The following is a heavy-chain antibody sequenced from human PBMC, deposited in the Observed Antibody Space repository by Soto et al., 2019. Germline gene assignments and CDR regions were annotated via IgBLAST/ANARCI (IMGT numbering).Heavy chain of an antibody. CDR1: GDSISSSSSYY. D-gene: IGHD3-3*01. CDR3: ARQYITVLGVINFKLALDYFDL. V-gene: IGHV4-39*01. Sequence: LSLTCTVSGDSISSSSSYYWGWIRQPPGKGLEGIGSIYYSGTTYYTPSLKSRASIYGDTPVAQFFLRLSSVTAADTAVYYCARQYITVLGVINFKLALDYFDLWGQGDLVTVSS. J-gene: IGHJ4*02. CDR2: IYYSGTT.